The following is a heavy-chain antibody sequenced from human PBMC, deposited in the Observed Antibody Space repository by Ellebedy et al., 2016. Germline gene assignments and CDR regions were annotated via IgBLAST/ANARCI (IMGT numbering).Heavy chain of an antibody. CDR2: LSTSSSFI. CDR1: GFKFSGYS. D-gene: IGHD1-7*01. J-gene: IGHJ4*02. V-gene: IGHV3-21*01. Sequence: GGSLRLSXAISGFKFSGYSMSWVRQAPGKGLDWVSFLSTSSSFIHYEDSVKGRFTISRDNARNSFFLQMNSLRAEDTAVYYCARVADMAGKLYGPLDHWGQGTQVTVSS. CDR3: ARVADMAGKLYGPLDH.